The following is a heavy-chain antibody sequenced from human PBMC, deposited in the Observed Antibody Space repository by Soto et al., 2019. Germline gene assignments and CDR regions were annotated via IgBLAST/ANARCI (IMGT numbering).Heavy chain of an antibody. V-gene: IGHV4-4*02. D-gene: IGHD3-10*01. CDR1: GGSITSPNW. CDR3: ATGNVYYYGSGGLWDQ. J-gene: IGHJ4*02. Sequence: QVRLQESGPGLVNPSGTLSLTCVVSGGSITSPNWWTWVRQPPGRGLEWIAEMHHSGSTNYSPSLKSRVVMSIDKSKNQFSLKLNSVTAADTAVYYCATGNVYYYGSGGLWDQWGRGALFTVSS. CDR2: MHHSGST.